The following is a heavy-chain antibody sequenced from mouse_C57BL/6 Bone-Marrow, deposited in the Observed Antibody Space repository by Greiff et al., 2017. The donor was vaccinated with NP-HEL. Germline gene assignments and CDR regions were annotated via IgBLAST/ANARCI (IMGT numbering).Heavy chain of an antibody. CDR3: ARQDRSFDY. CDR2: IDPNSGGT. CDR1: GYTFPSYW. D-gene: IGHD3-3*01. Sequence: QVHVKQSGAELVKPGASVKLSCKASGYTFPSYWMHWVKQRPGRGLEWIGRIDPNSGGTKYNEQFKSKATLTVDKPSSTAYMQLSSLTSEDSAVYYCARQDRSFDYWGQGTTLTVSS. V-gene: IGHV1-72*01. J-gene: IGHJ2*01.